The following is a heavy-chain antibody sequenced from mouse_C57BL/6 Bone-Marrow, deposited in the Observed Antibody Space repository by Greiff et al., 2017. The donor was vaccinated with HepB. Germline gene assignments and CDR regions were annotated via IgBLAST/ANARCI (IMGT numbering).Heavy chain of an antibody. CDR3: ALYYYGSSVSWFAY. J-gene: IGHJ3*01. CDR2: INPYNGDT. CDR1: GYSFTGYF. V-gene: IGHV1-20*01. D-gene: IGHD1-1*01. Sequence: EVKLQESGPELVKPGDSVKISCKASGYSFTGYFMNWVMQSHGKSLEWIGRINPYNGDTFYNQKFKGKSTWTVDKSSSTAHMELRSLTSEDSAFFYCALYYYGSSVSWFAYWGQGTLVTVSA.